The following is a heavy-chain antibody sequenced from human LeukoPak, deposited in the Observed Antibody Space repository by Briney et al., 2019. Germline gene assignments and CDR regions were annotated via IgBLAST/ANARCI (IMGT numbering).Heavy chain of an antibody. CDR3: AKDHYWSIDY. CDR2: IKGDGIST. Sequence: GRSLRLSCAASGFTFSSNWMHWVRHAPGQGLVWVSRIKGDGISTNYADSVKGRFTISRDIAKNTLYLQMNSLRAEDTGVYYCAKDHYWSIDYWGRGTLVTVSS. CDR1: GFTFSSNW. J-gene: IGHJ4*02. D-gene: IGHD3-3*01. V-gene: IGHV3-74*01.